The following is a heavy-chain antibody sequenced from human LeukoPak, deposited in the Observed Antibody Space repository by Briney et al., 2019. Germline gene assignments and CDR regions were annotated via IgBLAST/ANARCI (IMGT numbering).Heavy chain of an antibody. J-gene: IGHJ2*01. Sequence: SQTLSLTCTVSGGSISSGDYYWSWVRQPPGKGLEWIGYTYYSGGTQYNPSLKSRVIISVDTSKNQFSLHLSSVTAADTAVYYCARGPRATVIYWYFDLWGHGTLVTVSS. V-gene: IGHV4-30-4*01. CDR2: TYYSGGT. CDR1: GGSISSGDYY. D-gene: IGHD4-17*01. CDR3: ARGPRATVIYWYFDL.